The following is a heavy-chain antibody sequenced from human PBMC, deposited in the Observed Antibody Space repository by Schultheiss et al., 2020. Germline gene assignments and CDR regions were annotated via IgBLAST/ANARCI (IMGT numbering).Heavy chain of an antibody. CDR3: AMRKLGYCSGGSCFGYFDY. CDR2: INHSGST. V-gene: IGHV4-34*01. Sequence: SETLSLTCAVYGGSFSGYYWSWIRQPPGKGLEWIGEINHSGSTNYNPSLKSRVTISVDKSKNQFSLKLSSVTAADTAVYYCAMRKLGYCSGGSCFGYFDYWGQGTLVTVSS. CDR1: GGSFSGYY. D-gene: IGHD2-15*01. J-gene: IGHJ4*02.